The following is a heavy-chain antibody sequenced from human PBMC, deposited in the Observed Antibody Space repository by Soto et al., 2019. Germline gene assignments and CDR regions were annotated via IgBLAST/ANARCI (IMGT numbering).Heavy chain of an antibody. CDR1: GYSLTELS. D-gene: IGHD3-22*01. Sequence: SVKVSCQVSGYSLTELSMHWVRQAPGKGLEWMGGFDPKDGETVYAQKFQGRVTMTEDTSTDTAYMELSSLRSEDTAVFYCATEPRDNYYYRSGGEYWGQGTQVTVSS. J-gene: IGHJ4*02. V-gene: IGHV1-24*01. CDR2: FDPKDGET. CDR3: ATEPRDNYYYRSGGEY.